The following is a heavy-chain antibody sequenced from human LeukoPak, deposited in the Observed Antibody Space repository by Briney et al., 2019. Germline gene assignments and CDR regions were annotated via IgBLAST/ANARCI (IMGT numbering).Heavy chain of an antibody. J-gene: IGHJ6*02. Sequence: PGRSLRLSCAASGFTFDDYAMHWARQAPGKGLEWVSGISWNSGSIGYADSVKGRFTISRDNAKNSLYLQMNSLRAEDTALYYCAKDRSPGYSSGWRLGYYYYGMDVWGQGTTVTVSS. V-gene: IGHV3-9*01. CDR2: ISWNSGSI. D-gene: IGHD6-19*01. CDR3: AKDRSPGYSSGWRLGYYYYGMDV. CDR1: GFTFDDYA.